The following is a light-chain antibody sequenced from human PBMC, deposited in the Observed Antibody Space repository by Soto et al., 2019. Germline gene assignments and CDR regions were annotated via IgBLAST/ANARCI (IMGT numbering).Light chain of an antibody. Sequence: EIVLTQSPVTLSLSPGERATLSCTASQSISGSYLAWYQQKPGQAPRVVIYGVSRRATGIPDRFSGSGSGTDFTLTISRLEPEDFAVYYCQQYDNSPLTFGGGTKVDIK. V-gene: IGKV3-20*01. J-gene: IGKJ4*01. CDR3: QQYDNSPLT. CDR2: GVS. CDR1: QSISGSY.